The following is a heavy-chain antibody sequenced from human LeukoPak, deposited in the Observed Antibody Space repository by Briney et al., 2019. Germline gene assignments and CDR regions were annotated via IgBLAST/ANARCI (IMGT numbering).Heavy chain of an antibody. V-gene: IGHV3-23*01. D-gene: IGHD4-17*01. J-gene: IGHJ6*02. CDR3: ASNYGDYGRINNYYYYYGKDF. CDR1: GITFSSYA. Sequence: GGSLRLSCAVSGITFSSYAMSWVRQAPGKGLEWVSAISGGGGSTYYADSVKGRFTISRDNSKNTLYLQMNNLRAEDTAVYYCASNYGDYGRINNYYYYYGKDFWGQGTTVTVSS. CDR2: ISGGGGST.